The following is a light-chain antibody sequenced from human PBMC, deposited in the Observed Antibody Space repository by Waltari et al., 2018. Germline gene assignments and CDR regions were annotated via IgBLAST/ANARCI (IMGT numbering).Light chain of an antibody. CDR3: QQANSFPLT. CDR1: QGISSW. V-gene: IGKV1-12*01. Sequence: DIQMTQSPSSVSASVGDRVTINCWASQGISSWLAWYQQKPWKAHKLLFYAASSLQSGVPFRFACSWSATDFTLPISSLQHEDFATYDCQQANSFPLTFGGGTKVEIK. J-gene: IGKJ4*01. CDR2: AAS.